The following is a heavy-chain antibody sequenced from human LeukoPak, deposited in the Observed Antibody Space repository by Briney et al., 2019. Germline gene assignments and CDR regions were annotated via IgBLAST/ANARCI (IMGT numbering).Heavy chain of an antibody. Sequence: PGGSLRLSCAASGFTFSSYSMNWVRQAPGKGLEWVSSISTRGSYIHYADSVKGRFTISRHNSKNTLYLQMNSLRAEDTAVYYCARESYVYYDILTGLTDWGQGTLVTVSS. V-gene: IGHV3-21*04. CDR3: ARESYVYYDILTGLTD. CDR2: ISTRGSYI. CDR1: GFTFSSYS. D-gene: IGHD3-9*01. J-gene: IGHJ4*02.